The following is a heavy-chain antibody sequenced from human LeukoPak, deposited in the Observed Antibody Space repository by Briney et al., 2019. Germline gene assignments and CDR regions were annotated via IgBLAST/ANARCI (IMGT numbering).Heavy chain of an antibody. J-gene: IGHJ6*03. Sequence: PGGSLRLSCAASGFTSSSYWMSWVRQAPGKGLEWVANIKQDGSEKYYVDSVKGRFTISRDNAKNSLYLQMNSLRAEDTAVYYCARAKYGSMLYYYYYMDVWGKGTTVTVSS. D-gene: IGHD3-10*01. CDR3: ARAKYGSMLYYYYYMDV. V-gene: IGHV3-7*01. CDR2: IKQDGSEK. CDR1: GFTSSSYW.